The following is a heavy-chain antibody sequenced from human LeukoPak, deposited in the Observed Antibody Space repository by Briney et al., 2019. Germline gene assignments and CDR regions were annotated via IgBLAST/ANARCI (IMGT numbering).Heavy chain of an antibody. CDR2: IYTGGSP. J-gene: IGHJ6*03. D-gene: IGHD3-3*01. V-gene: IGHV4-4*07. CDR1: GGSISSYY. Sequence: SETLSLTCTVSGGSISSYYWSWIRQPAGKGLEWFGRIYTGGSPNYNPSLKSRVTMSVDTSKNQFSLKLSSVTAADTAVYYCARVVLDYDFWSGYPNPYYYYMDVWGKGTTVTVSS. CDR3: ARVVLDYDFWSGYPNPYYYYMDV.